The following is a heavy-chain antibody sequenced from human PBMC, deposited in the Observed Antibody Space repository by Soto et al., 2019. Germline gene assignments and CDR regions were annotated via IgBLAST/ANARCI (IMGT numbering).Heavy chain of an antibody. J-gene: IGHJ6*02. CDR1: GGTFSSCA. D-gene: IGHD6-19*01. Sequence: QVQLVQSGAEVKKPGSSVKVSCKASGGTFSSCAISWVRQAPGQGLEWMGGIIPIFGTANYAQKFQGRVTITADESTSTAYMELSSLRSEDTAVYYCARDHHPVAGRTYGMDVWGQGTTVTVSS. V-gene: IGHV1-69*01. CDR3: ARDHHPVAGRTYGMDV. CDR2: IIPIFGTA.